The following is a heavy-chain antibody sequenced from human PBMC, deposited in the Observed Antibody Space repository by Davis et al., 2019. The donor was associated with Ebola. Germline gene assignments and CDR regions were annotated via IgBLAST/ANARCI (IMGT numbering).Heavy chain of an antibody. Sequence: ASVKVSCKASGYTFTSYAMHWVRQAPGQRLEWMGWINAGNGNTNYAQKLQGRVTMTTDTSTSTAYMELRSLRSDDTAVYYCARDLVVGAFDPWGQGTLVTVSS. J-gene: IGHJ5*02. CDR3: ARDLVVGAFDP. V-gene: IGHV1-3*01. CDR2: INAGNGNT. D-gene: IGHD2-15*01. CDR1: GYTFTSYA.